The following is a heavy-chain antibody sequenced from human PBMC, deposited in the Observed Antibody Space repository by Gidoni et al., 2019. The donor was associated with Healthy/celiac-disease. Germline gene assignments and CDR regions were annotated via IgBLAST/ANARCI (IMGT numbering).Heavy chain of an antibody. D-gene: IGHD3-22*01. Sequence: QLQLQESGSGLVKPSQTLSLPCAVSGGSISSGGYSWSWIRQPPGKGLEWIGYIYHSGSTYYNPSLKSRVTISVDRSKNQFSLKLSSVTAADTAVYYCARDGGYYDSSGGAFDIWGQGTMVTVSS. J-gene: IGHJ3*02. CDR1: GGSISSGGYS. CDR2: IYHSGST. V-gene: IGHV4-30-2*01. CDR3: ARDGGYYDSSGGAFDI.